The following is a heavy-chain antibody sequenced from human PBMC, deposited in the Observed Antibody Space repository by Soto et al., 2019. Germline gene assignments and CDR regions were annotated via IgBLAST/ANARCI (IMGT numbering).Heavy chain of an antibody. D-gene: IGHD3-3*01. V-gene: IGHV3-21*01. Sequence: EVQLVESGGGLVKPGGSLRLSCAASGFTFSSYSMNWVRQAPGKGLEWVSSISSSSSYIYYADSVKGRFTISRDNAKNSQYLHMTSLRAEATAVYYWARDYGGTISGVVRVTPPRCHDYYGLAVWGRGCTVTASS. CDR3: ARDYGGTISGVVRVTPPRCHDYYGLAV. J-gene: IGHJ6*02. CDR1: GFTFSSYS. CDR2: ISSSSSYI.